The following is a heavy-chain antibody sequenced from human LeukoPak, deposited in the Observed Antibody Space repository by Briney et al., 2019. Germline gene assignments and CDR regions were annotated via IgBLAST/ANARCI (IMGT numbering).Heavy chain of an antibody. Sequence: PSETLSLTCTVSGGSISSYYWSWIRQPPGKGLESIGYYYNSGSIKYNPSLKGRVTISVDTSRNQLSLKVSSVTAADTAMYYCASSTVSDAGFDYWGQGTLVTVSS. V-gene: IGHV4-59*01. CDR3: ASSTVSDAGFDY. CDR1: GGSISSYY. D-gene: IGHD4-11*01. J-gene: IGHJ4*02. CDR2: YYNSGSI.